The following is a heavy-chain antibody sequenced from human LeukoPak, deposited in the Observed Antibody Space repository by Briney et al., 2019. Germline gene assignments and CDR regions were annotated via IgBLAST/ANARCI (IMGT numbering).Heavy chain of an antibody. D-gene: IGHD1-26*01. CDR1: GGSISSYY. Sequence: SETLSLTCTVSGGSISSYYWSWIRQPPGKGLEWIGYIYYSGSTNYNPSLKSRVTISVDTSKNQFSLKLSSVTAADTAVYYCARGYSGSYGRFDYWGQGTLVTVSS. J-gene: IGHJ4*02. CDR3: ARGYSGSYGRFDY. V-gene: IGHV4-59*01. CDR2: IYYSGST.